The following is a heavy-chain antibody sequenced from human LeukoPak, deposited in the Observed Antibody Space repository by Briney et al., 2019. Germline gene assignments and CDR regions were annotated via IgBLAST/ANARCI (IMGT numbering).Heavy chain of an antibody. Sequence: PGGSLRLSCAASGFTFSRSSMNWVRQAPGEGLEWVSSITTSSSYIYYADSVKGRFTISRDNAKNSLYLQMDSLRGEDTAVYYCATGGVHYYDSSADYWGQGTLVTVSS. V-gene: IGHV3-21*01. D-gene: IGHD3-22*01. CDR3: ATGGVHYYDSSADY. J-gene: IGHJ4*02. CDR2: ITTSSSYI. CDR1: GFTFSRSS.